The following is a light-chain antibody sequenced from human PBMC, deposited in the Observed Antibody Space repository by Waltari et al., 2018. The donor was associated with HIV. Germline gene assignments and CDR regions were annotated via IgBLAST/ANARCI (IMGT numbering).Light chain of an antibody. V-gene: IGLV3-25*03. CDR1: ALPKQY. CDR3: LSADTSVTWV. J-gene: IGLJ3*02. CDR2: KDT. Sequence: SYELTQPPSVSVSPGQPARITCSGDALPKQYAYWYQQKPGQDPVLVIYKDTERPSGIPERFSGSSSGTTVTLTISGVQAEDDADYYCLSADTSVTWVFGGGTKLTVL.